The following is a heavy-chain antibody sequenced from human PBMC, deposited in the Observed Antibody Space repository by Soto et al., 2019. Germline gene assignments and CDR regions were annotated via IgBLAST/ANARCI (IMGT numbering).Heavy chain of an antibody. CDR2: IYYSGST. J-gene: IGHJ5*02. Sequence: QVQLQESGPGLVKPSETLSLTCTVSGGSISSYYWSWIRQPPGKGLEWIGYIYYSGSTNYNPSLKSRVTISVDTSKNLFSLKLSSVTAADTAVYYCARLLWSRGDWFDPWGQGTLVTVSS. V-gene: IGHV4-59*08. D-gene: IGHD3-10*01. CDR1: GGSISSYY. CDR3: ARLLWSRGDWFDP.